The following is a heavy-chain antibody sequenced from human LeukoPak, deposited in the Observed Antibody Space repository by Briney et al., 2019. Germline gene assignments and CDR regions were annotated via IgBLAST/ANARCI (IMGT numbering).Heavy chain of an antibody. CDR1: GGSISNSNW. CDR3: AGDPGGYSGYGRGYYFDF. J-gene: IGHJ4*02. CDR2: IYHTGST. D-gene: IGHD5-12*01. V-gene: IGHV4-4*02. Sequence: SSETLSLTCAVSGGSISNSNWWSWVRQPPGKGLEWIVEIYHTGSTNFNPSLKSRVTMSVDESKNQLSLKLSSVTAADTAVYYCAGDPGGYSGYGRGYYFDFWGQGTLVTVSS.